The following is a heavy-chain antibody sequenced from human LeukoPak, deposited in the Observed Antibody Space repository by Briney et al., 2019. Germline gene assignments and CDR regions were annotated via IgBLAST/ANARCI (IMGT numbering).Heavy chain of an antibody. J-gene: IGHJ1*01. CDR1: GYTFTSYY. D-gene: IGHD1-26*01. CDR3: ARVVGATKEYFQH. CDR2: INPSGGST. Sequence: ASVKVSCKASGYTFTSYYMHWVRQAPGQGLEWMGIINPSGGSTNYAQKFQGRVTMTRDTSISTAYMELSRLRSDDTAVYYCARVVGATKEYFQHWGQGTLATVSS. V-gene: IGHV1-2*02.